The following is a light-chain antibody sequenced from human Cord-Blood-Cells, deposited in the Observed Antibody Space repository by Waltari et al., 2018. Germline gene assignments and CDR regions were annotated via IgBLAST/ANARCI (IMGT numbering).Light chain of an antibody. CDR3: CSYAGSSTVL. CDR1: SNDVGSYNL. V-gene: IGLV2-23*01. Sequence: QSALTQPASVSGSPGQSITISCTGTSNDVGSYNLVSWYQQHPGKAPKLMIYEGSKRPSGVSNRVSGSKSGNTSSLTISGLQAEDEADYYCCSYAGSSTVLFGGGTKLTVL. CDR2: EGS. J-gene: IGLJ2*01.